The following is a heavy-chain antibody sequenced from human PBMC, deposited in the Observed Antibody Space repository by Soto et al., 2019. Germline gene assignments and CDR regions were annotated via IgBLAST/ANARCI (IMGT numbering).Heavy chain of an antibody. CDR2: IYYSGST. CDR3: AREGTRINWGLDS. V-gene: IGHV4-30-4*01. D-gene: IGHD7-27*01. Sequence: QVQLQESGPGLVKPSQTLSLTCTVSGGSISSGDYYWSWIRQPPGTGLEWIGYIYYSGSTYYNPSLMSRVTISVDTSKNPFSLKLSSVTAADTAVYYCAREGTRINWGLDSWGQGTLVTVSS. CDR1: GGSISSGDYY. J-gene: IGHJ4*02.